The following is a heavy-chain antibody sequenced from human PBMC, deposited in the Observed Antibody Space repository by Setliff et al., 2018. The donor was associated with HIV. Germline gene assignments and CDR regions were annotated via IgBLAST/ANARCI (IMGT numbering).Heavy chain of an antibody. Sequence: ASVKVSCKASGYTFTSYYMHWVRQAPGQGLEWMGIINPSGGSTSYAQKFQGRVTMTRDTSTSTVYMELSSLRSEETAVYYCARVIAVAGHFDYWGQGTLVTVSS. CDR2: INPSGGST. CDR3: ARVIAVAGHFDY. V-gene: IGHV1-46*01. J-gene: IGHJ4*02. D-gene: IGHD6-19*01. CDR1: GYTFTSYY.